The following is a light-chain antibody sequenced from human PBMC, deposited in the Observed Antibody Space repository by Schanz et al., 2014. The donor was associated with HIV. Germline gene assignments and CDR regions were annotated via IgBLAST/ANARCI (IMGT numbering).Light chain of an antibody. J-gene: IGLJ1*01. V-gene: IGLV1-47*01. CDR3: AAWDDSLSGYV. Sequence: QSVLTQPPSVSAAPGQRVTISCSGSASNIGHNYVSWYQQLPGTAPKLLIYRNNQRPSGVPDRFSGSKSGTSASLAISGLRSEDEADYYCAAWDDSLSGYVFGTGTKLTVL. CDR1: ASNIGHNY. CDR2: RNN.